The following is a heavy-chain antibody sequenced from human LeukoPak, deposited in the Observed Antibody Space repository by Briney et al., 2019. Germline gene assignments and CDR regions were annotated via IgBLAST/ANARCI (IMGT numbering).Heavy chain of an antibody. CDR2: INHSGST. J-gene: IGHJ5*02. CDR3: ARAISYYDFWSGYQRWFDP. D-gene: IGHD3-3*01. CDR1: GGSFSRYY. Sequence: PSETLSLTCAVYGGSFSRYYWSWIRQPPGKGLEWIGEINHSGSTNYNPSLKSRVTISVDTSKNQFSLKLSSVTAADTAVYYCARAISYYDFWSGYQRWFDPWGQGTLVTVSS. V-gene: IGHV4-34*01.